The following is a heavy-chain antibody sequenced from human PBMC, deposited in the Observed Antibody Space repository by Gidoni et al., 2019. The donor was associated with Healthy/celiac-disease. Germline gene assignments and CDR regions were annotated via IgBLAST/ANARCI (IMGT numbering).Heavy chain of an antibody. V-gene: IGHV4-39*01. CDR1: GGSISSSSYY. Sequence: QLQLQESGPGLVKPSETLSLTCTVSGGSISSSSYYWGWLRQPPGKGLEWIGSIYYSGSTYYNPSLKSRVTISVDTSKNQFSLKLSSVTAADTAVYYCATGDYYATPVDIWGQGTMVTVSS. CDR3: ATGDYYATPVDI. D-gene: IGHD3-10*01. J-gene: IGHJ3*02. CDR2: IYYSGST.